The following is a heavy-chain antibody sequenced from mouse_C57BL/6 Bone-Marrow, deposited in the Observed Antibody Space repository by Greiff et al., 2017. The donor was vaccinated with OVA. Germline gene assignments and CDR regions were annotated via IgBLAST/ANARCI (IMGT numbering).Heavy chain of an antibody. CDR1: GYSITSGYY. V-gene: IGHV3-6*01. CDR2: ISYDGSN. Sequence: EVKLQESGPGLVKPSQSLSLTCSVTGYSITSGYYWNWIRQFPGNKLEWMGYISYDGSNNYNPSLKNRISITRDTSKNQFFLKLNSVTTEDTATYYCAIYYGYPWFAYWGQGTLVTVSA. D-gene: IGHD2-2*01. J-gene: IGHJ3*01. CDR3: AIYYGYPWFAY.